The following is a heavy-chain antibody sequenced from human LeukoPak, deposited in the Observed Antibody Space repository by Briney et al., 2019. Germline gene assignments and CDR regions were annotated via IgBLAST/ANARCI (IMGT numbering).Heavy chain of an antibody. D-gene: IGHD6-13*01. Sequence: ASVKVSCKASGYTFTSYDINWVRQATGQGLEWMGWMTPNSGNTGYAQKFQGRVTMTRNTSISTAYMELSSLRSEDTAVYYCARVDALLAAAGSWGQGTLVTVSS. CDR3: ARVDALLAAAGS. CDR1: GYTFTSYD. V-gene: IGHV1-8*01. J-gene: IGHJ4*02. CDR2: MTPNSGNT.